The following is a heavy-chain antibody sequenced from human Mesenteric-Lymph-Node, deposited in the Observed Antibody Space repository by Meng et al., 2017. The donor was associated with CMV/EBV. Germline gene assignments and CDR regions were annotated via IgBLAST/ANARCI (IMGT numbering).Heavy chain of an antibody. V-gene: IGHV3-53*01. J-gene: IGHJ4*02. D-gene: IGHD1-7*01. Sequence: GESLKISCAASGFTVSSNYMSWVRQAPGKGLEWVSVIFSGGSTYSADSVKGRFTISRDNSQNTLYLQMNSLRADDTAVYYCARGTLTYYLDYWGQGALVTVSS. CDR2: IFSGGST. CDR3: ARGTLTYYLDY. CDR1: GFTVSSNY.